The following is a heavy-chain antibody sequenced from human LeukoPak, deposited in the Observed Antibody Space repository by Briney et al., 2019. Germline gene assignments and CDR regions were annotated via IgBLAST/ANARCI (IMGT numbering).Heavy chain of an antibody. CDR3: AREGGGYYYGMDV. D-gene: IGHD3-16*01. Sequence: GGSLRLSCAASAFTFSSYWMSWVRQAPGKGLEWVANIKQDGSEKYYVDSVKGRFTISRDNAKNSLYLQMNSLRAEDTAVYYCAREGGGYYYGMDVWGKGTTVTVSS. V-gene: IGHV3-7*03. J-gene: IGHJ6*04. CDR2: IKQDGSEK. CDR1: AFTFSSYW.